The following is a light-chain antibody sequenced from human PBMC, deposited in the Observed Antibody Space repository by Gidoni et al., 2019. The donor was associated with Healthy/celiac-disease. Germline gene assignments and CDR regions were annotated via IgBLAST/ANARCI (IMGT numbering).Light chain of an antibody. CDR1: QSITSY. J-gene: IGKJ1*01. V-gene: IGKV1-39*01. CDR2: AAS. Sequence: DIQMTQSPFSLSASVGDRVTITCRASQSITSYLNRYQQKPGKAPKLLIYAASSLQSGVPSRFSGSGSGTDFTLTISSLQPEDFATYYCQQCYSTPQTFGQGTKVEIK. CDR3: QQCYSTPQT.